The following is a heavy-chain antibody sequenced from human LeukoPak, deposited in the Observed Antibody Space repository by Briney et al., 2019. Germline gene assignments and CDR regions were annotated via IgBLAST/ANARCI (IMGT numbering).Heavy chain of an antibody. Sequence: GGSLRLSCAASGFTFSSYAMHWVRQAPGKGLEWVAVISYDGSNKYYADSAKGRFTISRDNSKNTLYLQMNSLRAEDTAVYYCARDGGNYYYYGMDVWGQGTTVTVSS. D-gene: IGHD3-16*01. CDR3: ARDGGNYYYYGMDV. J-gene: IGHJ6*02. CDR2: ISYDGSNK. CDR1: GFTFSSYA. V-gene: IGHV3-30-3*01.